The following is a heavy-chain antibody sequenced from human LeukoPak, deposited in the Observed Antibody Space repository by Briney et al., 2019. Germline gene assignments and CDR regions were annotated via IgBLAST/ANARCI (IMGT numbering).Heavy chain of an antibody. CDR2: ISAYNGNT. V-gene: IGHV1-18*01. Sequence: ASVKVSCKASGYAFTSYGISWLRQAPGQGLEWMGWISAYNGNTNYAQELQGRVTMTTDTSTSTAYMELRSLRSDDTAVYYCARYRSGYSWFDPWGQGTLVTVSS. CDR3: ARYRSGYSWFDP. D-gene: IGHD3-22*01. J-gene: IGHJ5*02. CDR1: GYAFTSYG.